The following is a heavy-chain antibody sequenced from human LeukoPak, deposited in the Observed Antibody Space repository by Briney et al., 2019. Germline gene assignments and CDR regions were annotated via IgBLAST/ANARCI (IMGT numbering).Heavy chain of an antibody. CDR3: ARGQNVRPSAFFDS. V-gene: IGHV3-7*01. D-gene: IGHD6-6*01. CDR1: GFTFSSYW. Sequence: GESLRLSCAASGFTFSSYWMSWVRQAPGKGLGWVANIKEDGRETYYLDSVKGRFTISRDNAKNSLDLQMNSLRVEDTAIYYCARGQNVRPSAFFDSWGQGTLVTVSS. J-gene: IGHJ4*02. CDR2: IKEDGRET.